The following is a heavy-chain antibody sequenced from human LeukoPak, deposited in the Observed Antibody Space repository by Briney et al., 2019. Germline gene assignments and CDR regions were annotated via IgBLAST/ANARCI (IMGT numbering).Heavy chain of an antibody. V-gene: IGHV4-34*01. D-gene: IGHD3-10*01. CDR1: GGSFSGYY. CDR3: ARVGYYGSGNAGHY. Sequence: SETLSLTCAVYGGSFSGYYWSWIRQPPGKGLEWIGEINHSGSTNYNPSLKSRVTISVDTSKNQFSLKLSSVTAADTAVYYCARVGYYGSGNAGHYWGQGTLVTVSS. CDR2: INHSGST. J-gene: IGHJ4*02.